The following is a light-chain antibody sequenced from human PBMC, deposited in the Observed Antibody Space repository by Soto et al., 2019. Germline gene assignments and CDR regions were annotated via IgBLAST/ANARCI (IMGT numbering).Light chain of an antibody. CDR3: QQSYIAPLT. Sequence: DIQITQSPSSLSASVGDRVTITCRASQRLSIFLNWYQQKPGKAPQLLIYTASTLESGVPSRFSGSCSGTDFPHNISRLQPEDCATYYCQQSYIAPLTFGQGTRLEIK. CDR2: TAS. J-gene: IGKJ5*01. CDR1: QRLSIF. V-gene: IGKV1-39*01.